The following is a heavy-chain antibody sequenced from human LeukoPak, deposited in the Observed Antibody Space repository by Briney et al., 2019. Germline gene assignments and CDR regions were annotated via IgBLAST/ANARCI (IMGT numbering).Heavy chain of an antibody. CDR3: ARVSRYSSSSPRGGYFDY. Sequence: ASVKVSCKASGYTFTSYGISWVRQAPGQGLEWMGWISAYNGNTNYAQKLQGRVTMTTDTSTSTAYMELRSLRSDDTAVYYCARVSRYSSSSPRGGYFDYWGQGTLVTVSS. CDR2: ISAYNGNT. CDR1: GYTFTSYG. V-gene: IGHV1-18*01. D-gene: IGHD6-6*01. J-gene: IGHJ4*02.